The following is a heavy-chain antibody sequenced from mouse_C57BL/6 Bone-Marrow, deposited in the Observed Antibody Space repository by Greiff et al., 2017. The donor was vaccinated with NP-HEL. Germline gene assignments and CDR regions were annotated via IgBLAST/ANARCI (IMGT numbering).Heavy chain of an antibody. Sequence: QVQLQQSGPELVKPGASVKISCKASGYAFSSSWMNWVKQRPGKGLEWIGRIYPGDGDTNYNGKFKGKATLTADKSSSTAYRQLSSLTSEDSAVYFCARRDYYGSSFYYAMDYWGQGTSVTVSS. CDR3: ARRDYYGSSFYYAMDY. CDR1: GYAFSSSW. J-gene: IGHJ4*01. CDR2: IYPGDGDT. D-gene: IGHD1-1*01. V-gene: IGHV1-82*01.